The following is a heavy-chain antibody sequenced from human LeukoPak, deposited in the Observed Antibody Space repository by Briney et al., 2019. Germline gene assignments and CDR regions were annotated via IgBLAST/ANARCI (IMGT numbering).Heavy chain of an antibody. J-gene: IGHJ4*02. CDR2: ISYDGSNK. CDR3: ARVGPAAPALDY. Sequence: VISYDGSNKYYADSVKGRFTISRDNSKNTLYLQMNSLRAEDTAVYYCARVGPAAPALDYWGQGTLVTVSS. V-gene: IGHV3-30-3*01. D-gene: IGHD2-2*01.